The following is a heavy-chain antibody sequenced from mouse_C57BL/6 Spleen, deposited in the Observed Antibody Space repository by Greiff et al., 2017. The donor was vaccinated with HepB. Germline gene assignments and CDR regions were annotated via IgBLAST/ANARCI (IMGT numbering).Heavy chain of an antibody. D-gene: IGHD1-1*01. Sequence: DVKLVESGGGLVQPGGSLSLSCAASGFTFTDYYMRWVRQPPGKALEWLGFIRNKANGYTTEYSASVKGRFTISRDNSQSILYLQVNALRAEDSATYYGARYLPRLLKGGFDDWGTGTTVTVSS. CDR3: ARYLPRLLKGGFDD. J-gene: IGHJ1*03. V-gene: IGHV7-3*01. CDR1: GFTFTDYY. CDR2: IRNKANGYTT.